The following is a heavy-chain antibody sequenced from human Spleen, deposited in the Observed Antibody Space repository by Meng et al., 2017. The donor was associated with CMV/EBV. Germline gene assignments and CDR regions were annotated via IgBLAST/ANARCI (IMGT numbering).Heavy chain of an antibody. CDR1: GFTFNRDA. J-gene: IGHJ4*02. V-gene: IGHV3-23*01. D-gene: IGHD3-10*01. Sequence: LSCAASGFTFNRDAVTWVRQAPGKGLEWVATLNTRNAQAFYVDSVKGRFTVARDTSDRTLYLQMNSLRVEDTAVYYCARDPYGGTLYWGQGALVTVSS. CDR3: ARDPYGGTLY. CDR2: LNTRNAQA.